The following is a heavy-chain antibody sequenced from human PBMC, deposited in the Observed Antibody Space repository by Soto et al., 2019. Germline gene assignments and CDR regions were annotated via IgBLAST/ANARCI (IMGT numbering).Heavy chain of an antibody. CDR3: VRTARQGAVAPHWFDR. D-gene: IGHD2-21*02. J-gene: IGHJ5*02. CDR2: GYYTGST. V-gene: IGHV4-59*06. Sequence: PSETLSLTCTVSCGSISRYYWSWIRQPAGKGLEWIGYGYYTGSTYYNPSLMSRLTISVDTSKNQFSLKLTSVTAAETAVYYCVRTARQGAVAPHWFDRWGQGTQVTVSS. CDR1: CGSISRYY.